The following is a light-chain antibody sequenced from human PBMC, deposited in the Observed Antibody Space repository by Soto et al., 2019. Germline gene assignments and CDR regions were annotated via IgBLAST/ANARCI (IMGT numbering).Light chain of an antibody. J-gene: IGKJ4*01. CDR1: QSISSN. CDR3: QQYNNWPPLS. Sequence: EIVMTQSPATLSVSPGERATLFCRASQSISSNLAWYQQKAGQAPRLLIYGTSTRATGIPARFSGSGSGTECTLTIRGLQPEDSAVYYCQQYNNWPPLSFGGGTKVEIK. CDR2: GTS. V-gene: IGKV3-15*01.